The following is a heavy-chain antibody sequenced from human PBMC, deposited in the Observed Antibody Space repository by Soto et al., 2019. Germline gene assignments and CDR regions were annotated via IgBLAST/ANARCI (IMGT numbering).Heavy chain of an antibody. CDR3: ARDDLYGAWFDP. CDR2: IYHSGST. V-gene: IGHV4-30-2*01. CDR1: GGSISSGGYS. Sequence: QLQLQESGSGLVKPSQTLSLTCAVSGGSISSGGYSWNWIRQPPGKGLEWIGYIYHSGSTYYNPSLKSRVTISVDRSKNQFSLKLSSVTAADTAVYYCARDDLYGAWFDPWGQGTLVTVSS. D-gene: IGHD3-10*01. J-gene: IGHJ5*02.